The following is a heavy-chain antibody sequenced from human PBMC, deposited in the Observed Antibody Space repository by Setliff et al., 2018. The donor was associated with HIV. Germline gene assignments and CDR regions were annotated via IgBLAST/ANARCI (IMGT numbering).Heavy chain of an antibody. D-gene: IGHD3-22*01. Sequence: ASETLSLTCTVSGGTINSGTYYWSWIRQPAGKGLEWIGHIYTSGNTNYNPSLKSRVSISVATSKNQFFLTLTSVTAADTAVYYCARSITMIIVAPGAFDIWGQGTMVTVSS. CDR2: IYTSGNT. CDR3: ARSITMIIVAPGAFDI. CDR1: GGTINSGTYY. V-gene: IGHV4-61*09. J-gene: IGHJ3*02.